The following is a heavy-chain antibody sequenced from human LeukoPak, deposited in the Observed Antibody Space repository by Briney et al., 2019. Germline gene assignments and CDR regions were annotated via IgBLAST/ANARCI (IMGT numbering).Heavy chain of an antibody. V-gene: IGHV4-4*02. CDR1: GGSISSSNW. CDR2: IYHSGST. D-gene: IGHD3-16*02. Sequence: SETLSLTCTVSGGSISSSNWWSWVRQPPGKGLEWIGEIYHSGSTNYNPSLKSRVTISVDTSKNQFSLKLSSVTAADTAVYYCARHFYDYVWGSYRNGWDYFDYWGQGTLGTVSS. J-gene: IGHJ4*02. CDR3: ARHFYDYVWGSYRNGWDYFDY.